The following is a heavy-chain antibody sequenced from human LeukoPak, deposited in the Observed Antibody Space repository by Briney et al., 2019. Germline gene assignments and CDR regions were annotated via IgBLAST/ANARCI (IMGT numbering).Heavy chain of an antibody. J-gene: IGHJ4*02. D-gene: IGHD4-11*01. CDR3: ARATTTYYSDS. CDR1: GGSISSYY. Sequence: SETLSLTCTVSGGSISSYYWSWIRQPPGKGLEWIGYISDSGSTNYNSPLESRITISLDTSKNQFSLKLTSLTAADTAVYYCARATTTYYSDSWGQGILVTVSS. V-gene: IGHV4-59*01. CDR2: ISDSGST.